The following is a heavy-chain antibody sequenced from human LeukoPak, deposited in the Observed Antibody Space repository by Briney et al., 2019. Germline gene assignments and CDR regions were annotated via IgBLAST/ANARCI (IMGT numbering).Heavy chain of an antibody. V-gene: IGHV4-31*03. D-gene: IGHD3-10*01. CDR2: IYYSGST. CDR1: GGSISSGGYY. CDR3: ARAPPPRITMVRGVPHFDY. Sequence: SETLSLTCTVSGGSISSGGYYWSWIRQHPGKGLEWIGYIYYSGSTYYNPSLKSRVTISVDTSKNQFSLKLSSVTAADTAVYYCARAPPPRITMVRGVPHFDYWGQGTLITVSS. J-gene: IGHJ4*02.